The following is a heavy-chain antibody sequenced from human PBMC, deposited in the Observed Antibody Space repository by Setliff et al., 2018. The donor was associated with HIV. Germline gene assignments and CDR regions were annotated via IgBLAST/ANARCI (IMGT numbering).Heavy chain of an antibody. V-gene: IGHV4-59*01. CDR3: ARGNYYASGLDY. D-gene: IGHD3-10*01. J-gene: IGHJ4*02. CDR2: MYYGGST. CDR1: GGSFRAYY. Sequence: SETLSLTCTVSGGSFRAYYWTWVRQPPGKGLEWIGNMYYGGSTNSNPSLKSRVTMSIDASKNQFSLNLRSVTAADTATYYCARGNYYASGLDYWGQGTLVTVSS.